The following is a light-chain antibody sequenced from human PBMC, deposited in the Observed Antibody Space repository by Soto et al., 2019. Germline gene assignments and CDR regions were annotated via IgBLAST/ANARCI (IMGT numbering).Light chain of an antibody. CDR3: QQYNSFWT. J-gene: IGKJ1*01. CDR1: QSISSW. Sequence: GDRVTITCRASQSISSWLAWYQQKPGKAPKLLIYDASSLESGVPSRFSGSGSGTEFTLTISSLQPDDFATYYYQQYNSFWTFGQGTKVEIK. V-gene: IGKV1-5*01. CDR2: DAS.